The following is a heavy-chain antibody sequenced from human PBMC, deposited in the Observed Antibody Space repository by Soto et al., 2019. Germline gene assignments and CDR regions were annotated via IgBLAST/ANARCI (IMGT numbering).Heavy chain of an antibody. V-gene: IGHV4-30-4*01. CDR1: GDSITSGDYY. J-gene: IGHJ4*02. CDR2: IYYSGNT. CDR3: ASFVGLLWGGVSPAESWGSYYFDN. Sequence: VQLQESGPGLVKPSQTLSLTCTVSGDSITSGDYYWRWIRQPPGKGLEWIGYIYYSGNTNYNPSVKSGVIMSVDTSTDQFSLKLTSVTAADTPVYYCASFVGLLWGGVSPAESWGSYYFDNWGQGTLVTVSS. D-gene: IGHD2-8*01.